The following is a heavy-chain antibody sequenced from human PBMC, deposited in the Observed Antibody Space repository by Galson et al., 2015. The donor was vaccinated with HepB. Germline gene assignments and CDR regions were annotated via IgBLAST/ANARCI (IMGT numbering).Heavy chain of an antibody. D-gene: IGHD5-18*01. CDR3: ARDQDTAMVTFAFDI. Sequence: SVKVSCKASGGTFSSYAISWVRQAPGQGLEWMGGIIPIFGITNYAQKFQGRVTITADESTSTAYMELSSLRSEDTAVYYCARDQDTAMVTFAFDIWGQGTMVPVSS. J-gene: IGHJ3*02. V-gene: IGHV1-69*13. CDR2: IIPIFGIT. CDR1: GGTFSSYA.